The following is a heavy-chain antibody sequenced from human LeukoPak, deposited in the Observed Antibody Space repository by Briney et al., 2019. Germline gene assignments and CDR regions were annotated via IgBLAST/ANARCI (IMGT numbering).Heavy chain of an antibody. CDR2: ISYDGSNK. CDR3: ARDPNREWLVQDY. CDR1: GFTFSSYA. V-gene: IGHV3-30*04. D-gene: IGHD6-19*01. Sequence: GGSLRLSCAASGFTFSSYAMHWVRQAPGKGLEWVAVISYDGSNKYYADSVKGRFTVSRDNSKNPLYLQMNSLRAEDTAVYYCARDPNREWLVQDYWGQGTLVTVSS. J-gene: IGHJ4*02.